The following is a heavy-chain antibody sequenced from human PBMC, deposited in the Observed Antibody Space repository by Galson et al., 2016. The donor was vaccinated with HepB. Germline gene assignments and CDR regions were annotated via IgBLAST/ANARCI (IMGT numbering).Heavy chain of an antibody. D-gene: IGHD5-12*01. CDR3: ARSRYGGPPTY. CDR2: IYYSGSS. Sequence: TLSLTCNVSDDSISSTGYYWHWIRQHPEKGLEWIGSIYYSGSSYHNPSLGSRLTISIGTSKEHFSLNLTPVTAADTAVYYCARSRYGGPPTYWGQGILVTVSS. CDR1: DDSISSTGYY. V-gene: IGHV4-31*03. J-gene: IGHJ4*02.